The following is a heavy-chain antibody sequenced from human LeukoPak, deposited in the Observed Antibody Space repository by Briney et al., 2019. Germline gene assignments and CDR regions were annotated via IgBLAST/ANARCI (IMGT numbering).Heavy chain of an antibody. CDR2: ISGYIGST. D-gene: IGHD5-24*01. CDR1: RYSFTSYG. V-gene: IGHV1-18*01. CDR3: ARVGHRDEDYSDY. J-gene: IGHJ4*02. Sequence: ASVTVSCKASRYSFTSYGISWVRQAPGQGLQWMEWISGYIGSTNYARKFQGRVSMTTDTSTSTVYMELRSLRSDDTAVYYCARVGHRDEDYSDYWGQGTLVTVSS.